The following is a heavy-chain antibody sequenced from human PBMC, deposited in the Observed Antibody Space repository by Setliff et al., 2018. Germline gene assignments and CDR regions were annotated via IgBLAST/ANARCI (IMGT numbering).Heavy chain of an antibody. CDR3: FGAGTCSY. CDR1: GFTYNNDW. J-gene: IGHJ4*02. Sequence: GGSLRLSCGASGFTYNNDWVSWVRQASGKGLEWLASINPDGSEKYYVDSVKGRFTISRDNAKNSLSLQMNSLRTEDTAVYYCFGAGTCSYWGQGTQVTVSS. CDR2: INPDGSEK. V-gene: IGHV3-7*01. D-gene: IGHD3-16*01.